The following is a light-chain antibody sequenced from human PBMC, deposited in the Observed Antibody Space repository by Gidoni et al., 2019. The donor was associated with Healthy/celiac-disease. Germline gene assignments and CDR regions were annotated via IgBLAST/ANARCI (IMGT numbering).Light chain of an antibody. J-gene: IGKJ1*01. V-gene: IGKV3-20*01. CDR1: QSVSSSY. CDR2: GAS. Sequence: EIVLTQSPGTLSLAPGERATLSCRASQSVSSSYLAWYQQKPGQAPRLLISGASSRATVIPDRFRGSGSGTDFTLTISRLEPEDFAVYYCQQYGRTFGQGTKVEIK. CDR3: QQYGRT.